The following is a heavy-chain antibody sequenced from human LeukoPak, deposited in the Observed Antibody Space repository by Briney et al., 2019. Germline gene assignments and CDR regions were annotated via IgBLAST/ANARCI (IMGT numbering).Heavy chain of an antibody. CDR1: GGSISSTYYY. Sequence: PSETLSLTCTVSGGSISSTYYYWGWIRQPPGKGLEWIGSIYFSGNTYYNPSLKSRVTISVDTSENHFSLRLSSVTAADTAVYYCASLNNDYLFDFENRGQGTLVTVSS. J-gene: IGHJ4*02. CDR3: ASLNNDYLFDFEN. V-gene: IGHV4-39*07. CDR2: IYFSGNT. D-gene: IGHD3-9*01.